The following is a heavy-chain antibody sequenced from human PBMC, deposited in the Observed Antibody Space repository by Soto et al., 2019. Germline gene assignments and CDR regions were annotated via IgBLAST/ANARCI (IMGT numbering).Heavy chain of an antibody. D-gene: IGHD3-22*01. CDR1: GYSISSGFY. CDR3: ARGNGYYDTSGEFNS. J-gene: IGHJ4*02. CDR2: GYHRGTS. V-gene: IGHV4-38-2*02. Sequence: SETLSLTCTVSGYSISSGFYWGWIRQPPGKGLEWIGSGYHRGTSYHNPSLQSRVSISMDTSKNQFSLRLASVTAADTAVYYCARGNGYYDTSGEFNSWGQGALVTVSS.